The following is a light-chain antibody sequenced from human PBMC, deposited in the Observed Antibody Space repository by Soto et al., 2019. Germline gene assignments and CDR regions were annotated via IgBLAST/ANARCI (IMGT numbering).Light chain of an antibody. CDR3: QVWDPSDPSVV. V-gene: IGLV3-21*02. Sequence: SYELTQPPSVSVAPGQTARITCGGSNIETKGVHWYQQKPGQAPVMVVYDDSDRPSGIPERFSGSNSGNTATLTISRVEAGDEADYFCQVWDPSDPSVVFGGGTKLTVL. J-gene: IGLJ2*01. CDR1: NIETKG. CDR2: DDS.